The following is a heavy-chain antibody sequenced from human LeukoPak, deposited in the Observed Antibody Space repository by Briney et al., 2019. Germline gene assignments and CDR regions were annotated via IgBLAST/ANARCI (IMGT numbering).Heavy chain of an antibody. Sequence: TGGSLRLSCAASGFTFSDSAVHWVRQAPGKGLEWVSYITSSGNTIYYANSVKGRFTISRDNAKNSLYLQMNSLRAEDTAVYYCARGSPGYWGQGTLVTVSS. J-gene: IGHJ4*02. CDR1: GFTFSDSA. CDR2: ITSSGNTI. CDR3: ARGSPGY. V-gene: IGHV3-48*03.